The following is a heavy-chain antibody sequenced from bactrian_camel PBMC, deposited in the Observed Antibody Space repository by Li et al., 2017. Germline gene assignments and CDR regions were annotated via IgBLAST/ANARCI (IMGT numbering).Heavy chain of an antibody. V-gene: IGHV3S1*01. CDR1: GYIYTSYC. CDR3: AAVSKGRHCRLGLNLN. D-gene: IGHD3*01. CDR2: ISPDGIIT. Sequence: HVQLVESGGGSVQAGGSLRLSCKHRGYIYTSYCMAWFRQPLGKEREGVASISPDGIITATADSVQGRFTISRDNAKNTLYLQMNGLKPEDTAMYYCAAVSKGRHCRLGLNLNFGAREPRSPSP. J-gene: IGHJ4*01.